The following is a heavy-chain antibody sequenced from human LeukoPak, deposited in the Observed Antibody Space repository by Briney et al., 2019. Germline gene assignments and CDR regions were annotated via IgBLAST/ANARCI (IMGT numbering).Heavy chain of an antibody. CDR2: ISGSGGST. Sequence: GGSLRLSCAATGFTFSSYAMSWVRQAPGKGLEWVSAISGSGGSTYYADSVKGRFTISRDNSKNTLYLQMNSLRAEDTAVYYCARGHFDSSGSYYYYYYMDVWGKGTTVTVSS. V-gene: IGHV3-23*01. D-gene: IGHD3-22*01. J-gene: IGHJ6*03. CDR1: GFTFSSYA. CDR3: ARGHFDSSGSYYYYYYMDV.